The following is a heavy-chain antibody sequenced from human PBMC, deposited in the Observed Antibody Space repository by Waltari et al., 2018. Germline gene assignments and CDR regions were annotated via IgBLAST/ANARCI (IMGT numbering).Heavy chain of an antibody. CDR1: GYSISSGYY. D-gene: IGHD3-3*01. Sequence: QVQLQESGPGLVKPSETLSLTCAVSGYSISSGYYWGWIRQPPGKGLEWIGSIYHSGSTYYRPSLKSRVTISVDTAKNQCSLKLSSVTAADTAVYYCARLLSYDFWSGYYGGNWFDPWGQGTLVTVSS. V-gene: IGHV4-38-2*01. J-gene: IGHJ5*02. CDR3: ARLLSYDFWSGYYGGNWFDP. CDR2: IYHSGST.